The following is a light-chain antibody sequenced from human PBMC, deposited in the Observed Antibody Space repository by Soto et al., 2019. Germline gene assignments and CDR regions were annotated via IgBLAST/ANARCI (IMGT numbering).Light chain of an antibody. CDR3: CSYGGSYTPYV. J-gene: IGLJ1*01. CDR2: DVS. CDR1: SSDVGLYNY. V-gene: IGLV2-11*01. Sequence: QSALTQPRPVSGSPGQSVTISCTGTSSDVGLYNYVSWYQQHPGKAPKLIIYDVSKRPSGVPDRFSGSKSGNTASLTISGLQAEDEGEYFCCSYGGSYTPYVFGTGTKLTVL.